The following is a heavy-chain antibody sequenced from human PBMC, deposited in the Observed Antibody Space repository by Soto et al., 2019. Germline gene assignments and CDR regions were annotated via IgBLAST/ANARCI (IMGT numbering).Heavy chain of an antibody. CDR1: GESVSSNSAA. J-gene: IGHJ1*01. CDR2: TYYRSKWYN. D-gene: IGHD6-13*01. Sequence: TLSLTCAISGESVSSNSAAWNWIRQSPSRGLEWLGRTYYRSKWYNDYAVSVKSRITINPDTSKNQFSLQLNSVTPEDTAVYYCAREPRLSYSSSWYQVEYFQPWGQGTLVTVS. CDR3: AREPRLSYSSSWYQVEYFQP. V-gene: IGHV6-1*01.